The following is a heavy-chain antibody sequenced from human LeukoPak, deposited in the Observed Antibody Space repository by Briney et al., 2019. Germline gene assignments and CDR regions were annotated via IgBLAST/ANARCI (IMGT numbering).Heavy chain of an antibody. Sequence: GGSLRLSCAASGFTLSSYWMSWVRQAPGKGLEWVANIKYDGSEIDYVDSVGGRFTISRDNAKNSLYLQMNSLRAEDTAVYYCARDIAAPGLFFDYWGQGTLVTVSS. CDR3: ARDIAAPGLFFDY. V-gene: IGHV3-7*01. CDR1: GFTLSSYW. CDR2: IKYDGSEI. J-gene: IGHJ4*02. D-gene: IGHD6-13*01.